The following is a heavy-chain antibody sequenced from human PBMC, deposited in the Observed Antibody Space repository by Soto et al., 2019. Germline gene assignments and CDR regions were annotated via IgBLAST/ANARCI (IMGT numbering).Heavy chain of an antibody. CDR2: ISAYNGNK. Sequence: ASVKVSCKASGYSFTSYGISLVRQAPGQGLEWMGWISAYNGNKKYAQKLQGRVTMTTDTSTSTAYMELRSLRSDDTAVYYCARDLGQQLVDYWGQGTLVTVSS. D-gene: IGHD6-13*01. V-gene: IGHV1-18*01. CDR3: ARDLGQQLVDY. CDR1: GYSFTSYG. J-gene: IGHJ4*02.